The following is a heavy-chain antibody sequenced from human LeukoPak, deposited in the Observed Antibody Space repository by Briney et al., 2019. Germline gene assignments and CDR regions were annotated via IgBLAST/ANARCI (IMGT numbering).Heavy chain of an antibody. D-gene: IGHD6-13*01. CDR3: AKDFLAAAPAFDY. CDR2: ISGSGGST. V-gene: IGHV3-23*01. CDR1: GFTVSSNY. Sequence: GGSLRLSCAASGFTVSSNYMSWVRQAPGKGLEWVSAISGSGGSTYYADSVKGRFTISRDNSKNALYLQMNSLRAEDTAVYYCAKDFLAAAPAFDYWGQGTLVTVSS. J-gene: IGHJ4*02.